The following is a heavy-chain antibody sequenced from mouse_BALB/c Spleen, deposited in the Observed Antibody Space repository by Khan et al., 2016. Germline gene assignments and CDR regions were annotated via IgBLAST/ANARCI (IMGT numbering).Heavy chain of an antibody. D-gene: IGHD2-2*01. CDR3: ARWLEAMDY. Sequence: EVQLQESGPGLVKPSQSLSLTCTVTGYSITSDYAWNWIRQFPGNTLEWMGYITYSGTTTYNPSLKSRISITRDTSKNQFFLQLNSVTTEDTATYYCARWLEAMDYWGQGTSVTVSS. CDR2: ITYSGTT. J-gene: IGHJ4*01. V-gene: IGHV3-2*02. CDR1: GYSITSDYA.